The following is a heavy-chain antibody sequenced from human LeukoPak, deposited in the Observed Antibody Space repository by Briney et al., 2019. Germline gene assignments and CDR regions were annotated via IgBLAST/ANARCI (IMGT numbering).Heavy chain of an antibody. V-gene: IGHV5-51*01. J-gene: IGHJ4*02. Sequence: GESLKISCKGSGYSFASYWIGWVRQMPGKGLEWMGMIYPDDSDTNYSPSFQGQVTMSVDKSITTAYLQWSSLKASDTAIYYCARLTSGPDYWGPGTLVTVSS. D-gene: IGHD5-12*01. CDR1: GYSFASYW. CDR2: IYPDDSDT. CDR3: ARLTSGPDY.